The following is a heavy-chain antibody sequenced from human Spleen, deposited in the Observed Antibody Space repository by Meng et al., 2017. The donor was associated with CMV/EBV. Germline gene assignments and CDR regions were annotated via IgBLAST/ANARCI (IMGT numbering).Heavy chain of an antibody. V-gene: IGHV3-23*01. J-gene: IGHJ3*01. Sequence: GGSLRLTCAVSGVTFSGYAMSCVRQAPGKGLEWVSAISGSGGSTSYADSVKGRFTITRDNSKNMLYLQINSLRAEDTSVYFCAKELGRDYDSWSYPEAFDFWGQGTMVTVSS. CDR2: ISGSGGST. CDR3: AKELGRDYDSWSYPEAFDF. CDR1: GVTFSGYA. D-gene: IGHD3-10*01.